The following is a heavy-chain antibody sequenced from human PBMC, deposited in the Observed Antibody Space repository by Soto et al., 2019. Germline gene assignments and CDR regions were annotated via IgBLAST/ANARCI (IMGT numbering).Heavy chain of an antibody. CDR1: GGSLGSYY. V-gene: IGHV4-59*12. Sequence: SETLSLTCTVSGGSLGSYYWSWIRQPPGKGLEWIGYVFYTGRANYNASLKSRVSISLDTSNYQFSLKLSSVTAADTAVYYCARGSDFWSGYYGYYYYGMDVWGQGTTVTVSS. J-gene: IGHJ6*02. CDR2: VFYTGRA. CDR3: ARGSDFWSGYYGYYYYGMDV. D-gene: IGHD3-3*01.